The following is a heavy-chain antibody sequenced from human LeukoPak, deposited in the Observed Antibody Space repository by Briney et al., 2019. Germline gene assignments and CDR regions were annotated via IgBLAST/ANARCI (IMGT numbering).Heavy chain of an antibody. CDR2: IRQDGSEK. J-gene: IGHJ4*02. Sequence: GGSLRLSCAASGFSFSTYWMSWVRQAPEKGLEWVATIRQDGSEKLYVDSVKGRFTISRDNAQNSLYLQMSSLGAEDTAVYYCASRNGGTFDYWGQGTLVTVSS. CDR3: ASRNGGTFDY. CDR1: GFSFSTYW. V-gene: IGHV3-7*01. D-gene: IGHD2-15*01.